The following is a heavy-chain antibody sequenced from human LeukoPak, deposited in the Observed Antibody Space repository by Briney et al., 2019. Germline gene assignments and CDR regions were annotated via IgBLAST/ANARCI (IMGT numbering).Heavy chain of an antibody. J-gene: IGHJ6*03. CDR1: GFTFSSYA. V-gene: IGHV3-20*01. CDR3: ARGGYCSSTSCYFGYYYYYMDV. Sequence: GGSLRLSCAASGFTFSSYAMSWVRQAPGKGLEWVSGINWNGGSTGYADSVKGRFTISRDNAKNSLYLQMNSLRAEDTALYHCARGGYCSSTSCYFGYYYYYMDVWGKGTTVTTSS. CDR2: INWNGGST. D-gene: IGHD2-2*01.